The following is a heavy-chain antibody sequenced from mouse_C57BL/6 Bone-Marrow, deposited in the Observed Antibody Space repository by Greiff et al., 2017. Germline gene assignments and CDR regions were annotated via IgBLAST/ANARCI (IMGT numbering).Heavy chain of an antibody. Sequence: QVQLQQSGAELVRPGASVTLSCKASGYTFTDYEMHWVKQTPVHGLEWIGAIDPETGGTAYNQKFKGKAILTADKSSSTAYMELRSLTSEDSAVYYCTGNGSYYAMDYWGQGTSVTVSS. J-gene: IGHJ4*01. CDR3: TGNGSYYAMDY. V-gene: IGHV1-15*01. D-gene: IGHD2-1*01. CDR1: GYTFTDYE. CDR2: IDPETGGT.